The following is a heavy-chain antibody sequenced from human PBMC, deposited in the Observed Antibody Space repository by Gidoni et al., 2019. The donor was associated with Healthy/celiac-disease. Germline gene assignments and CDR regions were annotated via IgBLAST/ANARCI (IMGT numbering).Heavy chain of an antibody. J-gene: IGHJ4*02. CDR2: IWYDGSNK. V-gene: IGHV3-33*01. CDR3: ARGGKKYCSSTSCYAGYFDY. CDR1: GFTFSSYG. D-gene: IGHD2-2*01. Sequence: QVQLVESGGGVVQPGRSLRLSCAASGFTFSSYGMHWVLQAPGKGLEWVAVIWYDGSNKYYADSVKGRFTISRDNSKNTLYRQMNSLRAEDTAVYYCARGGKKYCSSTSCYAGYFDYWGQGTLVTVSS.